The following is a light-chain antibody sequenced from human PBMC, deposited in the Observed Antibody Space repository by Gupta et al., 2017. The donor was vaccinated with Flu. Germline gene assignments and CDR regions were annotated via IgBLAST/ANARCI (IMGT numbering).Light chain of an antibody. CDR1: NMGRKS. Sequence: SYVLTQPPSVSVAPGQTARITCGGNNMGRKSVHWYQQKPGQAPVLVVSDDSDRPSGIPERFSGSNSGNTATLTISRVEAGDEADYYCQVWDSSSDHRVFGGGTKLTVL. J-gene: IGLJ3*02. CDR2: DDS. V-gene: IGLV3-21*02. CDR3: QVWDSSSDHRV.